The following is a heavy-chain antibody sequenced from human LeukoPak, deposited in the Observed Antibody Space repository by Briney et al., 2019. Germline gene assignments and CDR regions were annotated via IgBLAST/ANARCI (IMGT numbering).Heavy chain of an antibody. V-gene: IGHV1-8*01. CDR3: ARGDCSGGSCYDFDY. Sequence: ASVKVSCKASGYTFTSYDINWVRQATGQGLEWMGWMNPNSGNTGYAQKFQGRVTMTRNTSKSTAYMELSSLRSGNTAVYYCARGDCSGGSCYDFDYWAREPWSPSPQ. CDR1: GYTFTSYD. CDR2: MNPNSGNT. J-gene: IGHJ4*02. D-gene: IGHD2-15*01.